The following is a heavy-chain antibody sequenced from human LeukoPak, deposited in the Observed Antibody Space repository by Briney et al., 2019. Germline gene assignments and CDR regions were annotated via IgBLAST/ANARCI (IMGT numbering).Heavy chain of an antibody. J-gene: IGHJ5*02. D-gene: IGHD3-10*01. CDR3: ASSTRYYGSGTAAGNWFDP. CDR2: IIPIFGTA. CDR1: GGTFSSYA. V-gene: IGHV1-69*06. Sequence: ASVKVSCKASGGTFSSYAISWVRQAPGQGLEWMGGIIPIFGTANYAQKFQGRVTITADKSTSTAYMELSSLRSEDTAVYYCASSTRYYGSGTAAGNWFDPWGQGTLVTVSS.